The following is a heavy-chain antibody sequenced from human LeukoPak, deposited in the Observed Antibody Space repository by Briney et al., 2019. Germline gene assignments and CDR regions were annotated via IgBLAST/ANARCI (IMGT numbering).Heavy chain of an antibody. CDR3: AKEPSSSSGWPFDY. CDR2: ISGSGRTM. V-gene: IGHV3-11*01. D-gene: IGHD6-19*01. CDR1: GFTFSDYY. J-gene: IGHJ4*02. Sequence: GGSLRLSCAASGFTFSDYYMSWVRQAPGKGLEGVSYISGSGRTMSYADSVKGRFTISRDNSKNTLYLQMNSLRAEDTAVYYCAKEPSSSSGWPFDYWGQGTLVTVSS.